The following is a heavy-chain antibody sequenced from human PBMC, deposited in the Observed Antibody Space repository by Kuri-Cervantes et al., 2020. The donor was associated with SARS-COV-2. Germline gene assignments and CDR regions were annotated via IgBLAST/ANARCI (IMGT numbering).Heavy chain of an antibody. J-gene: IGHJ4*02. CDR1: GFTFSSYA. D-gene: IGHD6-13*01. Sequence: GESLKISCAASGFTFSSYAMHWVRQAPGKGLEWVAVISYDGSNKYYADSVKGRFTISRDNSKNTLYLQMNSLRPEDTAFYYCARETPEHTSSWFDFWGQGSLVTVSS. CDR3: ARETPEHTSSWFDF. V-gene: IGHV3-30*04. CDR2: ISYDGSNK.